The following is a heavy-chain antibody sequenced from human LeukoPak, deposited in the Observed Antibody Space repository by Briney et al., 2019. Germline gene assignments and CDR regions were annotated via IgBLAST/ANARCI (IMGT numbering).Heavy chain of an antibody. Sequence: GGSLRLSCADSGFTFSSYWMHWVRQTPGKGLMWVARIKSDGSTIYADSVQGRFTISRDSAKNMVYLQMNSLRADDTAIYYCTRAITYFYGSVTYDWFDSWGQGTLVTVSS. CDR2: IKSDGST. CDR3: TRAITYFYGSVTYDWFDS. V-gene: IGHV3-74*01. J-gene: IGHJ5*01. D-gene: IGHD3-10*01. CDR1: GFTFSSYW.